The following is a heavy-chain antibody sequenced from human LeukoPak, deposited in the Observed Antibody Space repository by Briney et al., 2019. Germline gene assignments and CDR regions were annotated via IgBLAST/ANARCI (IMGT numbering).Heavy chain of an antibody. CDR1: GLTFGDYA. J-gene: IGHJ6*03. D-gene: IGHD3-16*02. V-gene: IGHV3-49*04. CDR3: TRADYVWGSYRPYYYYMDV. Sequence: GGSLRLSCTASGLTFGDYAMSWVRQAPGKGREGVGFIRSKAYGGTTEYAASVKGRFTISRDDSKSIAYLQMNSLKTEDTAVYYCTRADYVWGSYRPYYYYMDVWGKGTTVTISS. CDR2: IRSKAYGGTT.